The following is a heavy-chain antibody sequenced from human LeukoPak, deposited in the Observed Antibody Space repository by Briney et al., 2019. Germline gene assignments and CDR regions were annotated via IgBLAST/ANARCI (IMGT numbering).Heavy chain of an antibody. CDR1: GFTFSSYS. CDR2: ISSSSTI. V-gene: IGHV3-48*01. Sequence: PGGSLRLSCAASGFTFSSYSMNWVRQAPGKGLEWVSYISSSSTIYYADSVKGRFTISRDNAKNSLYLQMNSLRAEDTAVYYCARAHAGGCSSTSCYAMEWYYFDYWGQGTLVTVSS. D-gene: IGHD2-2*01. J-gene: IGHJ4*02. CDR3: ARAHAGGCSSTSCYAMEWYYFDY.